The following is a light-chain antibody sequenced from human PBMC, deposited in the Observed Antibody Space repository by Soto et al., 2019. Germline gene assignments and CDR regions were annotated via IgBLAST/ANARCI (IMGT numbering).Light chain of an antibody. V-gene: IGKV1-5*03. CDR1: QTISSW. Sequence: DIQMTQSPSTLSGSVGDRVTITCRASQTISSWLAWYQQKPGKAPKLLIYKASTLKSVVPSRFSATVSGTEFSLTITSLQPEDLATYYCQQLFDSPISFGQGTRLEIK. J-gene: IGKJ5*01. CDR3: QQLFDSPIS. CDR2: KAS.